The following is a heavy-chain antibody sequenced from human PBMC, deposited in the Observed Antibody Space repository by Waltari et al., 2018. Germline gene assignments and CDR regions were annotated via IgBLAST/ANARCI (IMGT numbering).Heavy chain of an antibody. CDR1: GYTFTGYY. D-gene: IGHD6-13*01. V-gene: IGHV1-2*02. CDR2: INPNSGGT. J-gene: IGHJ6*02. CDR3: ARDPYSSSWYEDGIDV. Sequence: QVQLVQSGAEVKKPGASVKVSCKASGYTFTGYYMHWVRQAPGQGLEWMGWINPNSGGTNYAQKFQGRVTMTRDTSISTAYMELSRLRSDDTAVYYCARDPYSSSWYEDGIDVWGQGTTVTVSS.